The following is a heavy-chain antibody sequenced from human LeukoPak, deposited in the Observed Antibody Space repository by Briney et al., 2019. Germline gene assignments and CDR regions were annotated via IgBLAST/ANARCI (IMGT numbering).Heavy chain of an antibody. Sequence: PPETLSLTCAVYGGSFSGYYWSWIRQPPGKGLEWIGEINHSGSTNYNPSLKSRVTISVDTSKNQFSLKLSSVTAADTAVYYCARARPGGSWFDPWGQGTLVTVSS. CDR2: INHSGST. D-gene: IGHD1-26*01. J-gene: IGHJ5*02. CDR1: GGSFSGYY. V-gene: IGHV4-34*01. CDR3: ARARPGGSWFDP.